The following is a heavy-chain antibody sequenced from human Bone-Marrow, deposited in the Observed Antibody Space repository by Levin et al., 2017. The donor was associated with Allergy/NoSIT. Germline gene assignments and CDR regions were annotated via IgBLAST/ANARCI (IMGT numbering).Heavy chain of an antibody. CDR1: GGSIISSHW. CDR2: VYHSGST. D-gene: IGHD2-21*02. J-gene: IGHJ4*02. Sequence: SETLSLTCAVSGGSIISSHWWTWVRQPPGKGLEWIGEVYHSGSTNYNPSLKSRVLISLDKSKNQFSLKLSSVTAADTAVYYCARAGAIGGGDCYLESWGQGTLVAVSS. V-gene: IGHV4-4*02. CDR3: ARAGAIGGGDCYLES.